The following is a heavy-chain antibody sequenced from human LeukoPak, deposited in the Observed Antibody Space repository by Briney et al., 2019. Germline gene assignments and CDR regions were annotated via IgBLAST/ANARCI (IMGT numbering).Heavy chain of an antibody. Sequence: SVKVSCKASGGTFSSYAISWVRQAPGQGLEWMGGIIPIFGTANYAQKFQGRVTITADKSTSTAYMELSSLRSEDTAVYYCARRSRSGWAFDYWGQGTLVTVSS. CDR1: GGTFSSYA. V-gene: IGHV1-69*06. CDR2: IIPIFGTA. CDR3: ARRSRSGWAFDY. J-gene: IGHJ4*02. D-gene: IGHD6-19*01.